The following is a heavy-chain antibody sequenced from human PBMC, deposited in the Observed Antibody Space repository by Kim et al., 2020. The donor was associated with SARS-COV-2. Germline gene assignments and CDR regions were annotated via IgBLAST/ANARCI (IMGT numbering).Heavy chain of an antibody. J-gene: IGHJ4*02. CDR3: LVDSKDATGTTGGFY. CDR1: GHSFTTFG. V-gene: IGHV1-18*04. D-gene: IGHD1-1*01. Sequence: ASVKVSCTAYGHSFTTFGISWVRQAPGQGLEWMGWISNDSGETRSAQRFQGRVTMTTDISTTTAYMDLRSLTSDDTAVYFCLVDSKDATGTTGGFYWGQGTLVSVSS. CDR2: ISNDSGET.